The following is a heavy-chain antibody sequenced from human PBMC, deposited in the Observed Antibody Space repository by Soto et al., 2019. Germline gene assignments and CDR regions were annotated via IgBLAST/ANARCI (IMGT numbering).Heavy chain of an antibody. CDR3: AKDRSSGWYRPDAFDY. D-gene: IGHD6-19*01. Sequence: EVQLLESGGGFVQFGGSLRLSCAASGFTFGSHAMSWVRQAPGKGLEWVSAISGSGGGTNYADSVKGRFTISRDNSKNTVYLQMSSLRVDDTAVYYCAKDRSSGWYRPDAFDYWGQGILVTVSS. V-gene: IGHV3-23*01. CDR2: ISGSGGGT. CDR1: GFTFGSHA. J-gene: IGHJ4*02.